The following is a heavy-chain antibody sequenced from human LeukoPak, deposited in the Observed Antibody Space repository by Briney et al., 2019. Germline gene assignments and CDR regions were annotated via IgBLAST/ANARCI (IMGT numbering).Heavy chain of an antibody. CDR3: ARGQYHLLYWYFDL. J-gene: IGHJ2*01. CDR2: IYSSGST. V-gene: IGHV4-4*07. D-gene: IGHD2-2*01. CDR1: GGSISSYY. Sequence: SETLSLTCTVTGGSISSYYWSWIRQPAGKGLEWIGRIYSSGSTNYNPSLKSRVTMSVDTSKNQFSLKLSSVTAADTAVYYCARGQYHLLYWYFDLWGRGTLVTVSS.